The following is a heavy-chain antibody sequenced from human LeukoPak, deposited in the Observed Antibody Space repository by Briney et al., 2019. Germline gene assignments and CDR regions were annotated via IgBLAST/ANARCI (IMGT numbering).Heavy chain of an antibody. CDR1: GFTFNRRG. J-gene: IGHJ6*03. CDR3: ARDSGYDTYYYYYYMDV. D-gene: IGHD5-12*01. Sequence: GGSLRLSCAASGFTFNRRGMHWVRQAPGKGLEWVANIKQDGSEKYYVDSVKGRFTISRDNAKNSLYLQMNSLRAEDTAVYYCARDSGYDTYYYYYYMDVWGKGTTVTVSS. V-gene: IGHV3-7*01. CDR2: IKQDGSEK.